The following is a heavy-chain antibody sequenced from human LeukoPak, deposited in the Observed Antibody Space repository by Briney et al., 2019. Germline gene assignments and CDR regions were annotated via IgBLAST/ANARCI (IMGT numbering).Heavy chain of an antibody. CDR3: ARYERKQLVLGPCNFDR. CDR1: GFTFTNYG. J-gene: IGHJ2*01. D-gene: IGHD6-13*01. Sequence: GMSLRLSCAASGFTFTNYGINWVRQAPGKGLEWVAVMWYDGSKKYYADSVQGRFTISRDNSTNILYLQMNSLRAEDTAVYYCARYERKQLVLGPCNFDRWGHGTLVTVSS. CDR2: MWYDGSKK. V-gene: IGHV3-33*01.